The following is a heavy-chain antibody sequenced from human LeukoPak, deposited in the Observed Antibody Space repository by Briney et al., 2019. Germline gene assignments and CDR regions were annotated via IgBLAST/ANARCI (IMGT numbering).Heavy chain of an antibody. CDR1: GFTFSGAW. D-gene: IGHD2/OR15-2a*01. CDR2: IREDGTEK. CDR3: VCATLA. Sequence: GGSLRLSCTASGFTFSGAWMTWVRQAPGKGREWVANIREDGTEKNYVDSVKGRFTISRDNSKNMVWLQMNSLRAEDTALYYCVCATLAWGQGTLVTVSS. V-gene: IGHV3-7*01. J-gene: IGHJ5*02.